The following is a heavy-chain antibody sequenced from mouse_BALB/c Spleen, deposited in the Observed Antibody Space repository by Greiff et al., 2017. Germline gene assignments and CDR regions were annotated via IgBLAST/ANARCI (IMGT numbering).Heavy chain of an antibody. V-gene: IGHV1-66*01. CDR3: ARSNRYDGYCYFDV. J-gene: IGHJ1*01. CDR2: IFPGSGNT. Sequence: QVQLKQSGPELVKPGASVKISCKASGYSFTSYYIHWVKQRPGQGLEWIGGIFPGSGNTKYNEKFKGKATLTADTSSSTAYMQLSSLTSEDSAVYFCARSNRYDGYCYFDVWGAGTTVTVAA. D-gene: IGHD2-14*01. CDR1: GYSFTSYY.